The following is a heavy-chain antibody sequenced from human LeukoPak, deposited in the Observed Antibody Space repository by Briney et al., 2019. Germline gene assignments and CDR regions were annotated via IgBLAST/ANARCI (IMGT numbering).Heavy chain of an antibody. Sequence: GGSLRLSCAASGFTVSSNYMSWVRQAPGKGLEWVSVIYSGGSTYYADSVKGRFTISRDNSKNTLYLQMNSLRAEDTAVYYCARVSRTVRDAIDYWGQGTLVTVSS. CDR2: IYSGGST. CDR1: GFTVSSNY. CDR3: ARVSRTVRDAIDY. D-gene: IGHD1-14*01. V-gene: IGHV3-53*01. J-gene: IGHJ4*02.